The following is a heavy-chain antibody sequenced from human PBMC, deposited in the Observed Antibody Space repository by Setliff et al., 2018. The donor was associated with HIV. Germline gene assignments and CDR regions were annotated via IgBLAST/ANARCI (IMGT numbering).Heavy chain of an antibody. CDR3: ARDPYCPNTCYEDFTFDS. Sequence: PSETLSLTCTVSDDSTSSGFYNWTWIRQPAGKRLEWIGHISTSGSASYNPSLESRTTISMDTSKNYFSLKLTSVTAADTAVYYCARDPYCPNTCYEDFTFDSWGQGTLVTVSS. CDR1: DDSTSSGFYN. D-gene: IGHD2-8*01. J-gene: IGHJ4*02. V-gene: IGHV4-61*09. CDR2: ISTSGSA.